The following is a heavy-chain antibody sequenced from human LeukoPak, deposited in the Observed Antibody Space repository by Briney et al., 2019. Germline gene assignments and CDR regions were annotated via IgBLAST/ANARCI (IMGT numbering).Heavy chain of an antibody. CDR1: GGTFSRYA. J-gene: IGHJ4*02. D-gene: IGHD4-11*01. CDR3: ARELLGHNSNSDY. CDR2: IIPIFGTA. V-gene: IGHV1-69*13. Sequence: ASVKVSCKASGGTFSRYAISWVRQAPGQGLEWMGGIIPIFGTANYAQKFQGRVTITADESTSTAYMELSSLRSEDTAVYYCARELLGHNSNSDYWGQGTLVTVSS.